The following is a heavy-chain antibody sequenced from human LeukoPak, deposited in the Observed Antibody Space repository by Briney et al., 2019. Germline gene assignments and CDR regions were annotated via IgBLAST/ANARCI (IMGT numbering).Heavy chain of an antibody. D-gene: IGHD3-3*01. Sequence: GGSLRLSCAASGFTFSSYEMNWVRHAPGKGLEWVSYISSSGSTIYYADSVKGRFTISRDNAKNSLYLQMNSLRAEDTAVYYCARGDGAIFGVVINWGQGTLVTVSS. CDR1: GFTFSSYE. CDR3: ARGDGAIFGVVIN. CDR2: ISSSGSTI. V-gene: IGHV3-48*03. J-gene: IGHJ4*02.